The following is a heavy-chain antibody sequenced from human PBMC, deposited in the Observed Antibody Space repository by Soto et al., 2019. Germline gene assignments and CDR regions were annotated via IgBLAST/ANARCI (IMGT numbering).Heavy chain of an antibody. Sequence: GGSLRLSCAASGFTFSSYAMSWVRQAPGKGLEWVSAISGSGGSTYYADSVKGRFTISRDNSKNTLYLQMNSLMAEDTAVYYCAKLLPSSSYSSGWYDPLYFDYWGQGTLVTVSS. V-gene: IGHV3-23*01. D-gene: IGHD6-19*01. CDR1: GFTFSSYA. J-gene: IGHJ4*02. CDR3: AKLLPSSSYSSGWYDPLYFDY. CDR2: ISGSGGST.